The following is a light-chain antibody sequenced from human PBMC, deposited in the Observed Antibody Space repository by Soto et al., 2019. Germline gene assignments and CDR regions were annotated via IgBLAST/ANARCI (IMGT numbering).Light chain of an antibody. V-gene: IGKV3-15*01. CDR3: HQYNNWPYT. CDR2: GAS. Sequence: EIVMTQSPATLSVSPGERATLSCRASQSVSSNLAWYQQKPGQAPRLLIYGASTRATGIPARFSGSASGTEFTLTIISLHSEDFDVYYCHQYNNWPYTFGQGTKLEIK. J-gene: IGKJ2*01. CDR1: QSVSSN.